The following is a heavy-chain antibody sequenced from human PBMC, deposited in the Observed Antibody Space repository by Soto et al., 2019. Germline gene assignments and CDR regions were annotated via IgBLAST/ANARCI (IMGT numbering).Heavy chain of an antibody. CDR1: GFTFSSYG. CDR2: IWYDGSNK. CDR3: ARERMVVAATHSWFDP. V-gene: IGHV3-33*08. Sequence: GESLKISCAASGFTFSSYGMHWVRQAPGKGLEWVAVIWYDGSNKYYADSVKGRFTISRDNSKNTLYLQMNSLRAEDTAVYYCARERMVVAATHSWFDPWGQGTLVTVSS. J-gene: IGHJ5*02. D-gene: IGHD2-15*01.